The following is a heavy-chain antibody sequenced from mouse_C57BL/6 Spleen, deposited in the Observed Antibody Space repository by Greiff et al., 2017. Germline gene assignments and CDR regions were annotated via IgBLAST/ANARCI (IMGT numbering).Heavy chain of an antibody. Sequence: QVQLQQPGAELVKPGASVKLSCKASGYTFTSYWMQWVKQRPGQGLEWIGEIDPSDSYTNYNQKFKGKATLTVDTSSSTAYMQLSSLTSEDSAVYYCARSGDYERDYAVDYWGQGTSVTVSA. CDR2: IDPSDSYT. J-gene: IGHJ4*01. D-gene: IGHD2-4*01. CDR3: ARSGDYERDYAVDY. V-gene: IGHV1-50*01. CDR1: GYTFTSYW.